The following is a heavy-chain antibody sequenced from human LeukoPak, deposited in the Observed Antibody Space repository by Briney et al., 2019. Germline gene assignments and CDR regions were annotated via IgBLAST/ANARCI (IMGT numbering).Heavy chain of an antibody. J-gene: IGHJ4*02. CDR1: GFTFDDYA. CDR2: ISWNSGSI. V-gene: IGHV3-9*01. CDR3: AKDIGPMVGAFDY. Sequence: KTGGSLRLSCAASGFTFDDYAMHWVRQAPGKGLEWVSGISWNSGSIGYADSVKGRFTISRDNAKNSLYLQMNSLRAEDTALYYCAKDIGPMVGAFDYWGQGTLVTVSS. D-gene: IGHD1-26*01.